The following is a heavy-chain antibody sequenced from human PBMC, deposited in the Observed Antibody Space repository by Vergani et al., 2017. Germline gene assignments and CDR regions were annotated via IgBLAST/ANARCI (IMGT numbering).Heavy chain of an antibody. V-gene: IGHV3-33*01. J-gene: IGHJ2*01. CDR3: ARGLSLDYDILTDYYPLRYFDL. CDR2: IWYDGSNK. Sequence: QVQLVESGGGVVQPGRSLRLSCAASGFTFSSYGMHWVRQAPGKGLEWVAVIWYDGSNKYYADSVKGRFTISRDNSKNTLYLQMNSLRAEDTAVYYCARGLSLDYDILTDYYPLRYFDLWGRGTLVTVAS. CDR1: GFTFSSYG. D-gene: IGHD3-9*01.